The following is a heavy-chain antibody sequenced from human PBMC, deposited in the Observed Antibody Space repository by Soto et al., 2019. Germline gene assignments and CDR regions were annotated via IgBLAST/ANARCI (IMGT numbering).Heavy chain of an antibody. Sequence: ASVKVSCKASGYTFTGYYMHWVRQAPGQGLEWMGWINPNSGGTNYAQRFQGRVTMTRDTSISTAYMELSRLRSDDTAVYYCAREVQLGGTPVYWGQGTLVTVSS. CDR1: GYTFTGYY. CDR3: AREVQLGGTPVY. V-gene: IGHV1-2*02. J-gene: IGHJ4*02. D-gene: IGHD1-1*01. CDR2: INPNSGGT.